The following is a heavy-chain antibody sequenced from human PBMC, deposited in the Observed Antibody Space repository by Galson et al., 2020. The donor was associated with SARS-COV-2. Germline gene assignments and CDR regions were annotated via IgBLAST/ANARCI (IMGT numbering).Heavy chain of an antibody. V-gene: IGHV4-59*01. CDR3: ARDSVLRYFDWSYYYYGMDV. J-gene: IGHJ6*02. Sequence: SQTLSLTCTVSGGSIRSYYWSWIRQPPGKGLEWLGYIYYSGSTNYNPSLKRRVTISVDTSKNQFSLKLSSVTAADTAVYYCARDSVLRYFDWSYYYYGMDVWGQGTTVTVSS. D-gene: IGHD3-9*01. CDR1: GGSIRSYY. CDR2: IYYSGST.